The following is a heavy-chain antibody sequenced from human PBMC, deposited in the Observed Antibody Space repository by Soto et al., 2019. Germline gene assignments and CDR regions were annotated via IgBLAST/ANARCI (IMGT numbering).Heavy chain of an antibody. V-gene: IGHV3-30*18. J-gene: IGHJ5*02. D-gene: IGHD2-2*01. CDR2: IAYDGSNK. Sequence: QVQLVESGGGVVQPGRSLRLSCVASGFTFSSYGMHWVRQAPGKGLEWVAVIAYDGSNKYYADSVKGRFTISRDNSKNTLFLQIKSRGAEDADVYECAKYNCFRPSCYRLSNWFDPWGQGTLVTVSS. CDR3: AKYNCFRPSCYRLSNWFDP. CDR1: GFTFSSYG.